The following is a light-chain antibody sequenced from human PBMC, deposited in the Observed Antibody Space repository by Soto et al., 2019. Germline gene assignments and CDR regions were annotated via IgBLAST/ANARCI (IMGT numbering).Light chain of an antibody. CDR1: RDFGSD. Sequence: QMTQSPSSLSASVGGQIISTCRASRDFGSDVSWNRQKPGQAPKLLIYAASNLYTRVPSRFSGSRSGTEFTLTISRLQPEDFASYYCLQDYGDSWTFGQGTKVDIK. J-gene: IGKJ1*01. V-gene: IGKV1-6*01. CDR2: AAS. CDR3: LQDYGDSWT.